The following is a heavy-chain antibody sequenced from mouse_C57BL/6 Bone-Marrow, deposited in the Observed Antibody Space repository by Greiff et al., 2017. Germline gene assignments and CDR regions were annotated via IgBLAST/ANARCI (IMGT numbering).Heavy chain of an antibody. CDR1: GYTFTGYW. CDR3: ANPSFYCYGSHWYFDV. CDR2: ILPGSGST. J-gene: IGHJ1*03. D-gene: IGHD1-1*01. V-gene: IGHV1-9*01. Sequence: QVQLQQSGAELMKPGASVKLSCKATGYTFTGYWIEWVKQRPGHGLEWIGEILPGSGSTNYNAKFKGKATFTADTSSNTAYMQLSSLTTEDSAIYYCANPSFYCYGSHWYFDVWGTGTTVTVSS.